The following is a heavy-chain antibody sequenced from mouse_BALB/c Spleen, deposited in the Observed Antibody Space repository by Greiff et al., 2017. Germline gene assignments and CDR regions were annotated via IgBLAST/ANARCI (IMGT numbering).Heavy chain of an antibody. V-gene: IGHV1-7*01. CDR1: GYTFTSYW. Sequence: VQLQQSGAELAKPGASVKMSCKASGYTFTSYWMHWVKQRPGQGLEWIGYINPSTGYTEYNQKFKDKATLTADKSSSTAYMQLSSLTSEDSAVYYCARWLPVYYAMDYWGQGTSVTVSS. CDR2: INPSTGYT. D-gene: IGHD2-2*01. CDR3: ARWLPVYYAMDY. J-gene: IGHJ4*01.